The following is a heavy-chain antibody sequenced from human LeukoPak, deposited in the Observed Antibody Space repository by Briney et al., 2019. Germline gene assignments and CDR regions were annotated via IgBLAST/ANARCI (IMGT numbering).Heavy chain of an antibody. CDR2: INAGNGNT. J-gene: IGHJ6*02. V-gene: IGHV1-3*01. CDR1: GYTFTSYA. D-gene: IGHD3-3*01. Sequence: ASVKVSCKASGYTFTSYAMHWVRQAPGQRLEWMGWINAGNGNTKYSQKFQGRVTITRDTSANTAYMELSGLRSEDTAVYYCASCSITIFGVAVGYYYYGMDVWGQGTTVTVSS. CDR3: ASCSITIFGVAVGYYYYGMDV.